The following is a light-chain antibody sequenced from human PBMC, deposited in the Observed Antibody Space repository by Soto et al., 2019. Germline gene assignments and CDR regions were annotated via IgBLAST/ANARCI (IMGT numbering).Light chain of an antibody. J-gene: IGKJ1*01. V-gene: IGKV3-20*01. Sequence: EIVLTQSPGTLSLSPGDRATLSCMASQSVSSSYLAWYQQKHGQVPRLLIYGASSRATGIPDRFSGSGSGTDFSLTISRLEPEDFAVYYCQQYGRTPWTXGQGTKVDIK. CDR3: QQYGRTPWT. CDR1: QSVSSSY. CDR2: GAS.